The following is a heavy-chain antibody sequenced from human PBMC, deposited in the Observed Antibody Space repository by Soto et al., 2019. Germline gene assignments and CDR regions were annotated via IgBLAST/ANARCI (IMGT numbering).Heavy chain of an antibody. J-gene: IGHJ6*02. D-gene: IGHD2-2*02. CDR2: IYYSGST. CDR3: ARALPDPCSTSCYTADYYYYGMDV. V-gene: IGHV4-59*01. CDR1: GCSISSYY. Sequence: PXETLSLTCTVSGCSISSYYWSWIRQPPGKGLEWIGYIYYSGSTNYNPSLKSRVTISVDTSKNQFSLKLSSVTAADTAVYYCARALPDPCSTSCYTADYYYYGMDVWGQGTTVTVSS.